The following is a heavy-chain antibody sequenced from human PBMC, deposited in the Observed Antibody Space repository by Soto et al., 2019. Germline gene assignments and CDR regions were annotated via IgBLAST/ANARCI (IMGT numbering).Heavy chain of an antibody. CDR2: ISSSSSYI. CDR3: ARDKGYSSSWLSSSYDGMDV. D-gene: IGHD6-13*01. J-gene: IGHJ6*02. V-gene: IGHV3-21*01. Sequence: EVQLVESGGGLVKPGGSLRLSCAASGFTFSSYSMNWVRQAPGQGLAWVSSISSSSSYIYYADSVKGRFTISRDNAKNSLDLQMNSLRAEDTAVYYCARDKGYSSSWLSSSYDGMDVWGQGTTVTGSS. CDR1: GFTFSSYS.